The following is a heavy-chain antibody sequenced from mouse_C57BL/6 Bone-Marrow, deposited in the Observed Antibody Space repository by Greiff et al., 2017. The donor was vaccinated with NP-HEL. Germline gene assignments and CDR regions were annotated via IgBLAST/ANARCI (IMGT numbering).Heavy chain of an antibody. CDR3: ARAGTFDY. D-gene: IGHD3-3*01. CDR2: ISSGGSYT. V-gene: IGHV5-6*01. Sequence: EVKLVESGGDLVKPGGSLKLSCAASGFTFSSYGMSWVPQTPDKRLEWVATISSGGSYTYYPDSVKGRFTISRDNAKNTLYLQMSSLKSEDTAMYYCARAGTFDYWGQGTTLTVSS. J-gene: IGHJ2*01. CDR1: GFTFSSYG.